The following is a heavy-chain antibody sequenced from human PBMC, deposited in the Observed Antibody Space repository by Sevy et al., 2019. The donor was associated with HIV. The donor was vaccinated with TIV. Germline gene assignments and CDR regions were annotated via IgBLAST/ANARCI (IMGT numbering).Heavy chain of an antibody. V-gene: IGHV3-30*04. CDR3: AGFVGYCSGGRCSIIDF. CDR1: GFSLSDHA. CDR2: ISYNGRNQ. D-gene: IGHD2-15*01. Sequence: GGSLRLSCAASGFSLSDHAVSWVRQTPGKGLEWLAVISYNGRNQYYADSVKGRFTISKDDSKNTLYLQLNSLRAEDTAVDYCAGFVGYCSGGRCSIIDFWGQGTLVTVSS. J-gene: IGHJ4*02.